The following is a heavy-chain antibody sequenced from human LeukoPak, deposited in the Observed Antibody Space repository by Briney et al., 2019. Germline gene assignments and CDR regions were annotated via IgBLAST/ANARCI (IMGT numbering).Heavy chain of an antibody. D-gene: IGHD1-26*01. CDR2: ISGSGDGT. J-gene: IGHJ4*02. CDR3: AKLVGTPSF. CDR1: GFTFSSYA. V-gene: IGHV3-23*01. Sequence: GGSLRLSCAASGFTFSSYAMSWVRQAPGKGLEWVSAISGSGDGTYYADSVKGRFTVSRDNAKNTLYLQMNSLRAEDTVVYYCAKLVGTPSFWGQGTLVTVSP.